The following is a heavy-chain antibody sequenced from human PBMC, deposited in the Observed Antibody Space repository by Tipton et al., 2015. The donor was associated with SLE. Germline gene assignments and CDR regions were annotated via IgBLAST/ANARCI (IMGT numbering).Heavy chain of an antibody. J-gene: IGHJ4*02. CDR2: IYSSGTT. CDR1: GGSISSGPHY. Sequence: TLSLTCTVSGGSISSGPHYWSWIRQSAGKGLEWIGLIYSSGTTNYSPSLKSRVTISVDTSKNQFSLEVRSVTAADTAVYYCVRLRSKVLIDYWGQGTLVTVSS. CDR3: VRLRSKVLIDY. V-gene: IGHV4-61*02. D-gene: IGHD2-8*01.